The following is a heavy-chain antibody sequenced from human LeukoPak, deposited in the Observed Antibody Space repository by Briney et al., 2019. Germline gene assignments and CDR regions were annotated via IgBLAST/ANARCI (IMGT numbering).Heavy chain of an antibody. CDR1: GGTFSSYA. Sequence: SVKVSCEASGGTFSSYAISWVRQAPGHGLEWMGGIIPIFGTANYAQKFQGRVTITADESTSTAYMELSSLRSEDTAVYYCAWRSGWYGDAFDIWAQGTMVTVSS. CDR2: IIPIFGTA. CDR3: AWRSGWYGDAFDI. J-gene: IGHJ3*02. D-gene: IGHD6-19*01. V-gene: IGHV1-69*01.